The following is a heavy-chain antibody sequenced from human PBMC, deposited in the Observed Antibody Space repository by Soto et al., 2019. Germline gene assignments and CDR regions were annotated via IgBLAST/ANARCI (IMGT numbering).Heavy chain of an antibody. CDR3: ARDRTKFLEWLLFAGMDV. Sequence: XAVKVSCNAAGCSFTSYHFHWVRQAPARGVEWMGIINPNGGSTSYAEKVQGRVTMTRDTSTSTVYMQLSSLGCDDTAVYYCARDRTKFLEWLLFAGMDVWGQGTTVTVSS. V-gene: IGHV1-46*01. CDR1: GCSFTSYH. CDR2: INPNGGST. J-gene: IGHJ6*02. D-gene: IGHD3-3*01.